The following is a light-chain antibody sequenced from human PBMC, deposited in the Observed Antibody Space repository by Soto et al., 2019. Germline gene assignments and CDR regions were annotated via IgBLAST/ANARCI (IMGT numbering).Light chain of an antibody. CDR2: TAS. J-gene: IGKJ4*01. V-gene: IGKV3-15*01. CDR1: QSVSTN. CDR3: QQYHNWPLT. Sequence: EIEMTQSPATLSVSPGERATLSCRASQSVSTNLAWYQQKPGQSPRLLIYTASTRDTGIPARFSGSGSGTEFTLTINSLQSEDFAVYYCQQYHNWPLTFGGGTKVEIK.